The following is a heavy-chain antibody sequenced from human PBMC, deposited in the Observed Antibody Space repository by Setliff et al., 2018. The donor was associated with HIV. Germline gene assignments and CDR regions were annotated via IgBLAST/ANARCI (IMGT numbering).Heavy chain of an antibody. Sequence: PGGSLRLSCVASGFTLDDYAMHWVRQAPGKGLEWVSGISWNSGSIGYADSVKGRFTISRDNGRNSLYLQMNSLRAEDTAVYYCARGGRLQYFDWPSYAMDVWGQGTTVTVSS. J-gene: IGHJ6*02. CDR2: ISWNSGSI. V-gene: IGHV3-9*01. CDR3: ARGGRLQYFDWPSYAMDV. D-gene: IGHD3-9*01. CDR1: GFTLDDYA.